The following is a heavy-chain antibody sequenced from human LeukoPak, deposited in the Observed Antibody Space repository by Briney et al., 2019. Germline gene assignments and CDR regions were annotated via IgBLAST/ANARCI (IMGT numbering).Heavy chain of an antibody. J-gene: IGHJ5*02. CDR1: GYTFTGYY. CDR3: AKGPPEYCSGGSCHSGRNWIDP. CDR2: INPNSGGT. V-gene: IGHV1-2*02. D-gene: IGHD2-15*01. Sequence: ASVKVSCRASGYTFTGYYMHWVRQAPGQGLEWMGWINPNSGGTNYAQKFQGRVTMTGDTSISTAYMALSRLRSDDTAVYYCAKGPPEYCSGGSCHSGRNWIDPWGQGTLVTVSS.